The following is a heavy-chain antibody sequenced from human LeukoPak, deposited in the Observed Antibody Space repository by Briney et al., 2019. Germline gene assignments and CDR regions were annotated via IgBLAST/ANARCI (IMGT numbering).Heavy chain of an antibody. Sequence: QSGGSLRLSCTASGFTFGDYAMSWFRQAPGKGLEWVSAISGSGGSTYYADSVKGRFTISRDNSKNTLYLQMNSLRAEDTAVYYCAKGIQQLDLLSSVDYWGQGTLVTVSS. CDR1: GFTFGDYA. CDR2: ISGSGGST. D-gene: IGHD5-18*01. CDR3: AKGIQQLDLLSSVDY. V-gene: IGHV3-23*01. J-gene: IGHJ4*02.